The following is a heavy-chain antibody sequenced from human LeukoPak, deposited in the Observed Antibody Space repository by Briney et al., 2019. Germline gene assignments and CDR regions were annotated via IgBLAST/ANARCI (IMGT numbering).Heavy chain of an antibody. CDR2: IYYSGST. D-gene: IGHD2-15*01. CDR3: ARLYCSGGSCYSRGDNWFDP. CDR1: GGSISSYY. J-gene: IGHJ5*02. Sequence: SETLSLTCTVSGGSISSYYWSWIRQPPGKGLEWIGYIYYSGSTNYNPSLKSRVTISVDTSKNQFSLKLSSVTAADTAVYYCARLYCSGGSCYSRGDNWFDPWGQGTLVTVSS. V-gene: IGHV4-59*12.